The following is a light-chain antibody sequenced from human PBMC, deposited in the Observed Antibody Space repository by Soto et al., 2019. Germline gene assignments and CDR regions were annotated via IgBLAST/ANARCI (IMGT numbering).Light chain of an antibody. Sequence: QSVLTQAPSASGTPGQRFTISCSGSSSNIGSNTVSWYQQVPGTAPKLLIYSNDQRPSGVPDRFSGSKSGTSASLAIGGLQSEDEADYYCAAWDDSLNGWVFGGGTKVTVL. J-gene: IGLJ3*02. CDR3: AAWDDSLNGWV. CDR2: SND. CDR1: SSNIGSNT. V-gene: IGLV1-44*01.